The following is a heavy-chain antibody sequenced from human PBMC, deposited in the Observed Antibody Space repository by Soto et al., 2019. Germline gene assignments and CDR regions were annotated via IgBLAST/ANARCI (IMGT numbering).Heavy chain of an antibody. V-gene: IGHV3-21*01. J-gene: IGHJ6*02. D-gene: IGHD3-10*01. CDR1: GFTFSSYS. CDR3: ARGGAVRGDYGMDV. CDR2: ISSSSSYI. Sequence: GGSLRLSCAASGFTFSSYSMNWVRQAPGKGLEWVSSISSSSSYIYYADSVKGRFTISRDNAKNSLYLQMNSLRAEDTVVYYCARGGAVRGDYGMDVWGQGTTVTVSS.